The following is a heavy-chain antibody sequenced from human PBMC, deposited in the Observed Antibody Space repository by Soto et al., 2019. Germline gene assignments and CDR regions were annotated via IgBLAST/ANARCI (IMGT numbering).Heavy chain of an antibody. CDR1: GGSISSGGYS. CDR3: ARGLYYYDSSGFDY. J-gene: IGHJ4*02. CDR2: IYHSGST. Sequence: SETLSLTCAVSGGSISSGGYSWSWIRQPPGKGLEWIGYIYHSGSTYYNPSLKSRVTTSVDRSKNQFSLKLSSVTAADTAVYYCARGLYYYDSSGFDYWGQGTLVTVSS. V-gene: IGHV4-30-2*01. D-gene: IGHD3-22*01.